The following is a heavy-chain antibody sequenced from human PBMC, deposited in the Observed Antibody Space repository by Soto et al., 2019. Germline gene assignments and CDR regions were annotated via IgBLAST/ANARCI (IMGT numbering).Heavy chain of an antibody. CDR1: GYTFTGYY. D-gene: IGHD7-27*01. J-gene: IGHJ3*02. V-gene: IGHV1-2*04. CDR2: INPNSGGT. CDR3: ARPRGLTGDDAFDI. Sequence: ASVKVSCQASGYTFTGYYMHWVRQAPGQGLEWMGWINPNSGGTNYAQKFQGWVTMTRDTSISTAYMELSRLRSDDTAVYYCARPRGLTGDDAFDIWGQGTMVTVSS.